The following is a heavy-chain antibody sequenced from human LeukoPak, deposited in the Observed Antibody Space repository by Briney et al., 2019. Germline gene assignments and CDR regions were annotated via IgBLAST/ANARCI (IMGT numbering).Heavy chain of an antibody. CDR1: GGSISSGGYY. V-gene: IGHV4-30-2*01. J-gene: IGHJ3*02. Sequence: SQTPSLTCTVSGGSISSGGYYWSWIRQPPGKGLEWIGYIYHSGSTYYNPSLKSRVTISVDRSKNQFSLKLSSVTAADTAVYYCARGGGSYPADAFDIWSQGTMVTVSS. D-gene: IGHD1-26*01. CDR3: ARGGGSYPADAFDI. CDR2: IYHSGST.